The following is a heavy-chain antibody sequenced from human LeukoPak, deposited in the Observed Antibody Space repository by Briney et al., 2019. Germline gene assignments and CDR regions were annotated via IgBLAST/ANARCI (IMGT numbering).Heavy chain of an antibody. CDR1: VYIFTTYG. CDR3: VTVGGTTYFDH. CDR2: ISAYSGKT. Sequence: ASVTVSFTASVYIFTTYGISWVRQAPGQGLEWMGWISAYSGKTNYTQKLQGRVTMTTDTSTSTAYMELRSLRSDDTAVYYCVTVGGTTYFDHWGQGTLVTVSS. D-gene: IGHD1-7*01. J-gene: IGHJ4*02. V-gene: IGHV1-18*01.